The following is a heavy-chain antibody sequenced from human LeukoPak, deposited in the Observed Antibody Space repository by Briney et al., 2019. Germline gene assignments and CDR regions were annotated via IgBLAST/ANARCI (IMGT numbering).Heavy chain of an antibody. J-gene: IGHJ2*01. V-gene: IGHV3-11*01. D-gene: IGHD7-27*01. CDR2: IGLSDTSI. CDR3: ARLKLGYWYFDL. Sequence: GGSLRLSCAASGFTFSDYYMSWIRQVPGKGLEWVSYIGLSDTSICYADSLKGRFAISRDNAKDSLYLHLHSLRAEDTAVYYCARLKLGYWYFDLWGRGTLVTVSS. CDR1: GFTFSDYY.